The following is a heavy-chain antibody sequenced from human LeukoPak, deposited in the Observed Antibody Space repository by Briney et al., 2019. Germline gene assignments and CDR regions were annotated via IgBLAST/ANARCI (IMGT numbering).Heavy chain of an antibody. CDR3: ARDKRVYYGSGSQY. CDR2: INPNSGGT. D-gene: IGHD3-10*01. V-gene: IGHV1-2*06. CDR1: GYTFTGYY. J-gene: IGHJ4*02. Sequence: ASVKVSCKASGYTFTGYYMHWVRQAPGQGLEWMGRINPNSGGTNYAQKSQGRVTMNRGTSISTAYMELGRVRSDDTAVYYCARDKRVYYGSGSQYWGQGTLVTDSS.